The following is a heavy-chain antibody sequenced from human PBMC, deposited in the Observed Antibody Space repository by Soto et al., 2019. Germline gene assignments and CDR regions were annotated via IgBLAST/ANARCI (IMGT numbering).Heavy chain of an antibody. CDR3: AKDRLPTSGQRFYFDS. CDR1: GFAFSTYA. Sequence: LQSGGGSAQPGGSLRLSCATSGFAFSTYAMTWVRQVPGRGLEWVSTILPDETGFYTVSVKGRFTISRDNFRGILYLQMNDLWVEDAAIYFCAKDRLPTSGQRFYFDSWGQGSLVTVSS. D-gene: IGHD2-15*01. J-gene: IGHJ4*02. CDR2: ILPDETG. V-gene: IGHV3-23*01.